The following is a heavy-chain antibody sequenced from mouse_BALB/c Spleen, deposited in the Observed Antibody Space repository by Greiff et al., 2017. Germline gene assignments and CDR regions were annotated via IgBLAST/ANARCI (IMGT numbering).Heavy chain of an antibody. V-gene: IGHV14-3*02. CDR2: IDPANGNT. Sequence: EVQLQQSGAELVKPGASVKLSCTASGFNIKDTYMHWVKQRPEQGLEWIGRIDPANGNTKYDPKFQGKATITADTSSNTAYLQLSSLTSEDTAVYYCARRRGYYDYGFAYWGQGTLVTVSA. D-gene: IGHD2-4*01. CDR1: GFNIKDTY. CDR3: ARRRGYYDYGFAY. J-gene: IGHJ3*01.